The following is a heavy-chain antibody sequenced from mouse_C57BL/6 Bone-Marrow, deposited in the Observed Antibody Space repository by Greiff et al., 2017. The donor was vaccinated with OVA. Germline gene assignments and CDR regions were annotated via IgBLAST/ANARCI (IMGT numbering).Heavy chain of an antibody. CDR2: IDPEDGDT. Sequence: EVQLQQSGAELVRPGASVKLSCTASGFNIKDYYMHWVKQRPEQGLEWIGRIDPEDGDTEYAPKFQGKATMTADTSSNTAYLQLSSLTSEDTAVYYCTLDYDGGEYYFDYWGQGTTLTVSS. V-gene: IGHV14-1*01. J-gene: IGHJ2*01. CDR3: TLDYDGGEYYFDY. CDR1: GFNIKDYY. D-gene: IGHD2-4*01.